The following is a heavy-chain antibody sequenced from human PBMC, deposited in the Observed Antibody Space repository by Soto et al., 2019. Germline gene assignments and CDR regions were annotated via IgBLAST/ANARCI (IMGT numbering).Heavy chain of an antibody. Sequence: QVQLVQSGAEVKKPGSSVKVSCKASGGTFSSYAFSWVRQAPGQGLEWMGGIMPMYGIGNYAEKFQGRVTITADESTSTAYMEMSSLRSEDTAIYYCVRSFRTQYFHAMDVWGQGTTVTVS. V-gene: IGHV1-69*01. CDR1: GGTFSSYA. CDR2: IMPMYGIG. J-gene: IGHJ6*02. CDR3: VRSFRTQYFHAMDV.